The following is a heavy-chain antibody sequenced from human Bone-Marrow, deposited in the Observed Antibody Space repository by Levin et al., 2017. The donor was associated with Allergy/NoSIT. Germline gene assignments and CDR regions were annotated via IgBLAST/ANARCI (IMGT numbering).Heavy chain of an antibody. CDR3: ARDQRREAGILTGYYIFGGPN. J-gene: IGHJ4*02. Sequence: ASVKVSCKASGGTFSSYTISWVRQAPGQGLEWMGRIIPILGIANYAQKFQGRVTITADKSTSTAYMELSSLRSEDTAVYYCARDQRREAGILTGYYIFGGPNWGQGTLVTVSS. D-gene: IGHD3-9*01. V-gene: IGHV1-69*04. CDR1: GGTFSSYT. CDR2: IIPILGIA.